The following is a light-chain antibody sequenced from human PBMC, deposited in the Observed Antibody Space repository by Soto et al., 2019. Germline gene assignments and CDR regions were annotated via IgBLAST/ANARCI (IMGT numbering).Light chain of an antibody. Sequence: QSALTQPASVSGSPGQSITISCTGTSSDVGGYNYVSWYQQHPGKAPKLMIYEVSNRPSGVSNRFSGSKSGNTASLTISGRQADDEADYYCSSYTSSSTLFYVFGTGTKVTVL. CDR1: SSDVGGYNY. J-gene: IGLJ1*01. CDR2: EVS. V-gene: IGLV2-14*01. CDR3: SSYTSSSTLFYV.